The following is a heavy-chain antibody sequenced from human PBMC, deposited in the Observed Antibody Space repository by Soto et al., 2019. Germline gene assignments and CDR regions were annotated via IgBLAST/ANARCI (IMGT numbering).Heavy chain of an antibody. CDR2: IYYSGST. V-gene: IGHV4-61*01. J-gene: IGHJ1*01. Sequence: QVQLQESGPRLVKPSETLSLTCSVSGGSVNSANYYWSWIRQPPGKGLEWIGYIYYSGSTNYNPSLKSRVTILVDTSKNQFSLKLSSVTAADTAVYYCARVMAVAGTRKYFQNWGQGTLVTVSS. CDR1: GGSVNSANYY. D-gene: IGHD6-19*01. CDR3: ARVMAVAGTRKYFQN.